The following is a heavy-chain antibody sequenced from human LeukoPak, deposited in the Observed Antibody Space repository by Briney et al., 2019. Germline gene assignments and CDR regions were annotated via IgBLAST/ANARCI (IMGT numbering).Heavy chain of an antibody. Sequence: GGSLRLSCAASGFTFSTYAMSWVRQAPGKGLDWVSTVGDGGRDTHYADSVKGRFTISRDDSNNTLYLQMNSLRAEDTAVYYCAKGRGYSYGSVDYWGQGTLVTVSS. D-gene: IGHD5-18*01. J-gene: IGHJ4*02. CDR3: AKGRGYSYGSVDY. V-gene: IGHV3-23*01. CDR2: VGDGGRDT. CDR1: GFTFSTYA.